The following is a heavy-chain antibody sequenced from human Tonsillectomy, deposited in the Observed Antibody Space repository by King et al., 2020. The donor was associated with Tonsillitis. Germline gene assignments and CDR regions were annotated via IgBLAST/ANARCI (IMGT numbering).Heavy chain of an antibody. V-gene: IGHV3-7*01. D-gene: IGHD3-3*01. J-gene: IGHJ3*02. CDR3: ARAELRFMEWGAVDI. CDR1: GFTFSVYW. Sequence: VQMVESGGGLVQPGGSLRLSCAASGFTFSVYWMSWVRQAPGKGLEWVANIKQDGSEKYYVDSVKGRFTISRDNAKKSLYLQMNSLRAEDTAVYYCARAELRFMEWGAVDIWGQGTMVTVSS. CDR2: IKQDGSEK.